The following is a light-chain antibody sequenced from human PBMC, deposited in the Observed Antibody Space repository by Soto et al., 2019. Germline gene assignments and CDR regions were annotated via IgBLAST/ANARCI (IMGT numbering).Light chain of an antibody. V-gene: IGKV1-9*01. CDR1: QGISSY. Sequence: IQLTQSPSSLSASVGDRVTITCRASQGISSYLGWYQQKPGKAPNLLIYDASTLHSGVPSRYSGGGSWTDFTLTISSLQPEDFATYYCQQVNVYPSTFGGGTKVDIK. J-gene: IGKJ4*01. CDR3: QQVNVYPST. CDR2: DAS.